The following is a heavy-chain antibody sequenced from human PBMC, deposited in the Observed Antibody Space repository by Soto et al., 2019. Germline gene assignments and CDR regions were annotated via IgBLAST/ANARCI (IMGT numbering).Heavy chain of an antibody. Sequence: SETLSLTCAVYGGSFSGYYWSWIRQPPGKGLEWIGEINHSGSTNYNPSLKSRVTISVDTSKNQFSLKLSSVTAADKAVYYCARGSPPYYDFWSGYPPTWFDPWGQGTLVTVS. J-gene: IGHJ5*02. CDR2: INHSGST. V-gene: IGHV4-34*01. D-gene: IGHD3-3*01. CDR3: ARGSPPYYDFWSGYPPTWFDP. CDR1: GGSFSGYY.